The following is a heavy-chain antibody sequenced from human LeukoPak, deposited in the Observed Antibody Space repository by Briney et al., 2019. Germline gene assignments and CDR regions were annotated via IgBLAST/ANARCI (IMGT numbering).Heavy chain of an antibody. CDR3: ARCKAVAGTINAFDF. Sequence: GESLKISCKGSGYSFTSYWIGWVRQMPGKDLEWMGINYPGDSEARYSPSFQGQVTISVDKSINTAYLQWSSLKASDTAMYYCARCKAVAGTINAFDFWGQGTMVTVFS. J-gene: IGHJ3*01. CDR1: GYSFTSYW. V-gene: IGHV5-51*01. D-gene: IGHD6-19*01. CDR2: NYPGDSEA.